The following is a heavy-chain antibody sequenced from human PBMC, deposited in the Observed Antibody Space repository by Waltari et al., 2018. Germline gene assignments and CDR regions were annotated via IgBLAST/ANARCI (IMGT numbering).Heavy chain of an antibody. Sequence: EVQLVESGGGLIQPGGSLRLSCAASGFTVSSNYMSWVRQAPGTGLEWVSVIYSGGSTYYADSVKGRFTISRDNSKNTLYLQMNSLRAEDTAVYYCARPKEDCSSTSCYSGHYYYYYGMDVWGQGTTVTVSS. CDR2: IYSGGST. J-gene: IGHJ6*02. V-gene: IGHV3-53*01. CDR3: ARPKEDCSSTSCYSGHYYYYYGMDV. D-gene: IGHD2-2*01. CDR1: GFTVSSNY.